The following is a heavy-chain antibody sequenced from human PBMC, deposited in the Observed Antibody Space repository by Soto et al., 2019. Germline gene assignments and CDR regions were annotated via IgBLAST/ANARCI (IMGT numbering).Heavy chain of an antibody. Sequence: ASVKVSCKASGYTFTGYYMHWVRQAPGQGLEWMGWINPNSGGTNYAQKFQGRVTMTTDTSTSTAYMELRSLRSDDTAVYYCARGRYDILTGYPRAFDIWGQGTMVTVSS. CDR3: ARGRYDILTGYPRAFDI. V-gene: IGHV1-2*02. CDR1: GYTFTGYY. D-gene: IGHD3-9*01. J-gene: IGHJ3*02. CDR2: INPNSGGT.